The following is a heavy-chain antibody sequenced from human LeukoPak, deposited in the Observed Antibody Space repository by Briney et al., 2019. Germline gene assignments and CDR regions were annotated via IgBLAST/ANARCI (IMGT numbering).Heavy chain of an antibody. Sequence: SETLSLTCTGSGGSISSSSYYWGWIRQPPGKGLEWIGTICYSGSTYYNPSLKSRVTISVDTSKNQFSLKLSSVTAADTAVYYCARLLPRDDDSGLDAFDIWGQGTMVTVSS. J-gene: IGHJ3*02. CDR3: ARLLPRDDDSGLDAFDI. CDR2: ICYSGST. CDR1: GGSISSSSYY. V-gene: IGHV4-39*01. D-gene: IGHD3-22*01.